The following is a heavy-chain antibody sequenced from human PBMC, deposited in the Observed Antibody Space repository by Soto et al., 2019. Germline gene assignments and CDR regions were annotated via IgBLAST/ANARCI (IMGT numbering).Heavy chain of an antibody. CDR3: VKGEYYYDGSAYYPFDY. CDR2: IDPSDSYT. J-gene: IGHJ4*02. Sequence: SGESLKISCKGSGYSFTSYWISWVRQMPGKGLEWMGRIDPSDSYTNYSPSFQGHVTISADKSISTAYLQWSSLKASDTAVYYCVKGEYYYDGSAYYPFDYWGQGRMVTVSS. V-gene: IGHV5-10-1*01. D-gene: IGHD3-22*01. CDR1: GYSFTSYW.